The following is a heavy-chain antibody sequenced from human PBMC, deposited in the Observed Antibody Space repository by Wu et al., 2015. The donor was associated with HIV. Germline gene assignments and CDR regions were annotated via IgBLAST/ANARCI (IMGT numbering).Heavy chain of an antibody. CDR2: INPNSGGT. V-gene: IGHV1-2*02. CDR1: GYTFTGYY. Sequence: QVQLVQSGAEVKKPGASVKVSCKASGYTFTGYYMHWVRQAPGQGLEWMGWINPNSGGTNYAQKFQGRVTMTRDTSISTAYMELSRLRSDDTAVYYCARDAGLVAAARGAFDIVGPKGQWSPSLQ. CDR3: ARDAGLVAAARGAFDI. D-gene: IGHD6-13*01. J-gene: IGHJ3*02.